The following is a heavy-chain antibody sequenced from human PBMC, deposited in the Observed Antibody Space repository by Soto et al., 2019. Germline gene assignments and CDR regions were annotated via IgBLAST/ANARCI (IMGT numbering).Heavy chain of an antibody. CDR1: GGSISSSSYY. D-gene: IGHD3-3*01. Sequence: SETLSLTCTVSGGSISSSSYYWGWIRQPPGKGLEWIGSIYYSGSTYYNPSLKSRVTISVDTSKNQFSLKLSSVTAADTAVYYCARQDAGRFPNNWFDPWGQGTLVTVSS. CDR2: IYYSGST. J-gene: IGHJ5*02. V-gene: IGHV4-39*01. CDR3: ARQDAGRFPNNWFDP.